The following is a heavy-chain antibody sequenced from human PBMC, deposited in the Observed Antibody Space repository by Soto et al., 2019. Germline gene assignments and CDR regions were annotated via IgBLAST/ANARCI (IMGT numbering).Heavy chain of an antibody. CDR1: GFTFSSYA. J-gene: IGHJ5*02. Sequence: QVQLVESGGGVVQPGRSLRLSCAASGFTFSSYAMHWVRQAPGKGLEWVAVISYDGSNNYYADSVKGRFTISRDNSKNTLYLQMNSLRAEDTAVYYCARDPGGGWFDPWGQGTLVTVSS. CDR3: ARDPGGGWFDP. D-gene: IGHD1-26*01. V-gene: IGHV3-30-3*01. CDR2: ISYDGSNN.